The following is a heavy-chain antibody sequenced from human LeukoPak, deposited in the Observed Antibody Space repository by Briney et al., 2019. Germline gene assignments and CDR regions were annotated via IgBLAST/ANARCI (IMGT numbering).Heavy chain of an antibody. CDR1: GFTFSSYA. J-gene: IGHJ4*02. D-gene: IGHD6-13*01. CDR3: ARALRSSSWYGFDY. V-gene: IGHV3-30*04. Sequence: GGSLRLSCAASGFTFSSYAMHWVRQAPGKGLEWVAVISYDGSNKYYADSVKGRFTISRGNSKNTLYLQMNSLRAEDTAVYYCARALRSSSWYGFDYWGQGTLVTVSS. CDR2: ISYDGSNK.